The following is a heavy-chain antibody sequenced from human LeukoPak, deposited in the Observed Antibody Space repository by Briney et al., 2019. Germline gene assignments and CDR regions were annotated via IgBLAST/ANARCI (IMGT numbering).Heavy chain of an antibody. J-gene: IGHJ4*02. Sequence: SVKVSCKASGGTFSSYAISWVRQAPGQGLEWMGGIIPIFGTANYAQKFQGRVTITTDESTSTAYMELSSLRSEDTAVYYCARDPPTYGGNSAYFDYWGQGTLVTVSS. CDR1: GGTFSSYA. CDR3: ARDPPTYGGNSAYFDY. D-gene: IGHD4-23*01. V-gene: IGHV1-69*05. CDR2: IIPIFGTA.